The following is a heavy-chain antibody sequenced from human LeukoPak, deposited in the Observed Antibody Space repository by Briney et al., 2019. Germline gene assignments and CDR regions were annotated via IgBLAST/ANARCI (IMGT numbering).Heavy chain of an antibody. CDR3: VKNSGWYCLDY. Sequence: PGGSLRLSCAASGFSFSSYWMTWVRQAPGKGLERVADINGDGSHSYCVDSVKGRFTLSRDNAKNSLFLQMNSLRAEDTAVYYCVKNSGWYCLDYWGQGTLVTVSS. V-gene: IGHV3-7*03. CDR2: INGDGSHS. D-gene: IGHD6-13*01. J-gene: IGHJ4*02. CDR1: GFSFSSYW.